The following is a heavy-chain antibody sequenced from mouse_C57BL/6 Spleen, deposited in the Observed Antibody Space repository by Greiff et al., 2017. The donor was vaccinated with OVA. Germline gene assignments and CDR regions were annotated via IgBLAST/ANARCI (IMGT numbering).Heavy chain of an antibody. J-gene: IGHJ3*01. Sequence: QVQLQQSGAELVRPGTSVKVSCKASGYAFTNYLIEWVKQRPGQGLEWIGVINPGSGGTNYNEKFKGKATLTADKSSSTAYMQLSSLTSEDSAVYFCASEYSNYGAYWGQGTLVTVSA. CDR3: ASEYSNYGAY. CDR2: INPGSGGT. V-gene: IGHV1-54*01. D-gene: IGHD2-5*01. CDR1: GYAFTNYL.